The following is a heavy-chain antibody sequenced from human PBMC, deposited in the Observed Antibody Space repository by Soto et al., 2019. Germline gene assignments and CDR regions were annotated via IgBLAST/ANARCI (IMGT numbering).Heavy chain of an antibody. V-gene: IGHV3-64*01. CDR2: ISGNGDTT. Sequence: EVQLVESGGGLVQPGGSLRLSCAGSGSTFSDYAMHWVRQAPGKGLECVSVISGNGDTTYYANSVKDRFTISRDNSKNTLYLQMGSLRADDMAVYYCARAWRADVWGQGTTVAVSS. J-gene: IGHJ6*02. CDR3: ARAWRADV. CDR1: GSTFSDYA.